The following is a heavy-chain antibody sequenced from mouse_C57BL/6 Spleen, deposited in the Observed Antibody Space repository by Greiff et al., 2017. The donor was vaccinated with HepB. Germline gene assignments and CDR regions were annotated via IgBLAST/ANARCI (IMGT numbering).Heavy chain of an antibody. V-gene: IGHV1-64*01. CDR2: IHPNSGST. D-gene: IGHD2-2*01. CDR1: GYTFTSYW. J-gene: IGHJ1*03. Sequence: VQLQQPGAELVKPGASVKLSCKASGYTFTSYWMHWVKQRPGQGLEWIGMIHPNSGSTNYNEKFKSKATLTVDKSSSTAYMQLSSLTSEDSAVYDCARRGSTMVTTEYFDVWGTGTTVTVSS. CDR3: ARRGSTMVTTEYFDV.